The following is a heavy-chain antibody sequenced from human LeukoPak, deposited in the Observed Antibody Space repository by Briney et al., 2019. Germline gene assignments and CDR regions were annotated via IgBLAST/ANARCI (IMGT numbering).Heavy chain of an antibody. CDR3: AHLGYCSSTSCPLRDP. CDR1: GFTFSSYS. D-gene: IGHD2-2*01. CDR2: ISSSSSTI. Sequence: PGGSLRLSCAASGFTFSSYSMNWVRQAPGKGLEWVSYISSSSSTIYYADSVKGRFTISRDNAKNSLYLQMNSLRAEDTAVYYCAHLGYCSSTSCPLRDPWGQGTLVTVSS. V-gene: IGHV3-48*01. J-gene: IGHJ5*02.